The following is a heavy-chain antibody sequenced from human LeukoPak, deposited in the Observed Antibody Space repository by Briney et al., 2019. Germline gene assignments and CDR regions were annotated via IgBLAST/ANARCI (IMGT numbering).Heavy chain of an antibody. V-gene: IGHV4-4*02. CDR2: IYHSGST. J-gene: IGHJ4*02. CDR1: GGSISSSNW. D-gene: IGHD3-10*01. Sequence: SETLSLTCAVSGGSISSSNWWSWVRQPPGKGLEWIGEIYHSGSTNYNPSLKSRVTISVDKSKNQFSLNLSSVTAADTAVYYCARDFPYGSGSHWFDYWGQGTLVTVSS. CDR3: ARDFPYGSGSHWFDY.